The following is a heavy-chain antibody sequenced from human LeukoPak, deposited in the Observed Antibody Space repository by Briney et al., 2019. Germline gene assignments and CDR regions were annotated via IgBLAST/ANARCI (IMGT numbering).Heavy chain of an antibody. CDR2: ISYDGSNQ. D-gene: IGHD3-16*01. V-gene: IGHV3-30*18. Sequence: PGGSLRLSCAASGFTFSSYEMNWVRQAPGKGLEWVAVISYDGSNQYYADSVKGRFTISRDNSKNTLYLQMNSLRAEDTAVYYCAKDKGGGYGNDGFDIWGRGTMVTVSS. CDR3: AKDKGGGYGNDGFDI. CDR1: GFTFSSYE. J-gene: IGHJ3*02.